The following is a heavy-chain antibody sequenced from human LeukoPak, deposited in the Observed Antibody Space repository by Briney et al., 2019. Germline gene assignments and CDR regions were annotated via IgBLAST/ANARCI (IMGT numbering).Heavy chain of an antibody. V-gene: IGHV3-23*01. CDR2: ISASGGST. CDR1: GFTFSSYA. J-gene: IGHJ4*02. CDR3: AKDLSSGSPYYFDY. D-gene: IGHD3-22*01. Sequence: PGGSLRLSCAASGFTFSSYAMSWVRQAPGKGLEWVSSISASGGSTYYADSVKGRFTISRDNSKNTLYLQMNSLRAEDTAVYYCAKDLSSGSPYYFDYWGQGTLVTVSS.